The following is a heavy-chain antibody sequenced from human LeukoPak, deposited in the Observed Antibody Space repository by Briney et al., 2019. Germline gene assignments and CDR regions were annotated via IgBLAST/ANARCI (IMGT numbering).Heavy chain of an antibody. CDR1: GYTFTSKY. V-gene: IGHV1-46*01. J-gene: IGHJ6*03. D-gene: IGHD6-6*01. CDR3: ARDPGGSSSGHDYYYMDV. Sequence: ASVKVSCKPSGYTFTSKYIHWVRQAPGQGLEWMGIINPSGGSTSYAQKFQDRVTMTRDMSTSIVYLDLSSLRSEDTAVYYCARDPGGSSSGHDYYYMDVWGKGTTVTVSS. CDR2: INPSGGST.